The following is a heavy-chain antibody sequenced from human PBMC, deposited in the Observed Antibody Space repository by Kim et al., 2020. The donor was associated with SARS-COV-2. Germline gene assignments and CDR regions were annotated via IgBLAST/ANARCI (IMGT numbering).Heavy chain of an antibody. J-gene: IGHJ6*03. CDR3: ARDWRSSSTTHYYYYYYMDV. Sequence: ASVKVSCKASGYTFTGYYMHWVRQAPGQGLEWMGWINPNSGGTNYAQKFQGRVTMTRDTSISTAYMELSRLRSDDTAVYYCARDWRSSSTTHYYYYYYMDVWGKGTTVTVSS. CDR2: INPNSGGT. D-gene: IGHD2-2*01. V-gene: IGHV1-2*02. CDR1: GYTFTGYY.